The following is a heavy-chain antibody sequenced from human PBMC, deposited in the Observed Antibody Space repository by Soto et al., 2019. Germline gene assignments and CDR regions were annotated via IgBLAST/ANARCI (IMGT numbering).Heavy chain of an antibody. CDR2: IYHSGSI. J-gene: IGHJ3*02. CDR1: NTSISSRNS. V-gene: IGHV4-4*02. D-gene: IGHD3-10*01. Sequence: SVTLSLTCTVANTSISSRNSWTRVRQTPGKGLEWIGEIYHSGSINHNPSLKSRVTMSVDKSKNQFSLKMTSVTAADTGVYYCASKFGELLADAFDIWGQGTVVS. CDR3: ASKFGELLADAFDI.